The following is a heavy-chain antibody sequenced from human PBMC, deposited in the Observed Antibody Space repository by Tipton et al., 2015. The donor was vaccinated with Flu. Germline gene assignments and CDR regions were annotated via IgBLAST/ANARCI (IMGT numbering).Heavy chain of an antibody. D-gene: IGHD1-26*01. CDR2: IKQDGSKK. Sequence: SLRLSCVASGFTFSSYEMNWVRQAPGKGLEWVANIKQDGSKKYYVDSVKGRFTISRDNAKNSLYLQMNSLRAEDTAVYYCACLYRGSKGFDYWGQGTLVTVSS. V-gene: IGHV3-7*01. J-gene: IGHJ4*02. CDR1: GFTFSSYE. CDR3: ACLYRGSKGFDY.